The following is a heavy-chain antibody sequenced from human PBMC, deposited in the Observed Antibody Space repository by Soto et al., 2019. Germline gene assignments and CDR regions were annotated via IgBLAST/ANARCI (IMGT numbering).Heavy chain of an antibody. V-gene: IGHV3-7*01. CDR3: ARDLVARPLYYYYGMDV. D-gene: IGHD6-6*01. Sequence: GGSLRLSCAASGFTFSSYGMHWVRQAPGKGLEWVANIKQDGSEKYYVDSVKGRFTISRDNAKNSLYLQMNSLRAEDTAVYYCARDLVARPLYYYYGMDVWGQGTTVTVSS. CDR2: IKQDGSEK. CDR1: GFTFSSYG. J-gene: IGHJ6*02.